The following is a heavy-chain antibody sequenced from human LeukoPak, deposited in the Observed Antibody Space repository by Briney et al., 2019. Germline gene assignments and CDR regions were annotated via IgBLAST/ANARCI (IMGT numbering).Heavy chain of an antibody. J-gene: IGHJ4*02. V-gene: IGHV3-21*01. D-gene: IGHD5-18*01. CDR2: IRSSGSHM. CDR3: ASNVDTATRAY. CDR1: GFTFSTYA. Sequence: GGSLRLSCAASGFTFSTYAMSWVRQAPGKGLEWVSYIRSSGSHMYYADSVKGRFTISRDNAKNSLYLQMNSLRAEDTAVYYCASNVDTATRAYWGQGTLVTVSS.